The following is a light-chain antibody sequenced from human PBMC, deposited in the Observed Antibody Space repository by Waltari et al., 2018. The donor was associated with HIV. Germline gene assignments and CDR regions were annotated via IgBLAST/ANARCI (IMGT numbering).Light chain of an antibody. V-gene: IGLV2-14*01. CDR1: SSDVGVYNY. J-gene: IGLJ3*02. CDR3: SSYTTRNTRV. Sequence: SSLTQPPSVSGSPGQSMPIPCTGTSSDVGVYNYVSWYQQHPGKAPKLMIYEVSNRPSGVSNRFSGSKSGNTASLTISGLQAEDEADYYCSSYTTRNTRVFGGGTTLTVL. CDR2: EVS.